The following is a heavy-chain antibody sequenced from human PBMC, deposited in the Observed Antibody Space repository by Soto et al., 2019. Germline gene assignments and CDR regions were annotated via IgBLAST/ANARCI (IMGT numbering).Heavy chain of an antibody. Sequence: EVQLLQSGGGLVQPGGSLRLSCAASGFSFGNYVMNWVRQAPGKRLEWVSGISDSGGSSSSADSVKGRFTVSRDNSKNTLYLQMDSLTGDDTAVYYCTKGGDSWSGYAQHWGQGALVTVAS. CDR1: GFSFGNYV. V-gene: IGHV3-23*01. D-gene: IGHD3-3*01. CDR2: ISDSGGSS. J-gene: IGHJ1*01. CDR3: TKGGDSWSGYAQH.